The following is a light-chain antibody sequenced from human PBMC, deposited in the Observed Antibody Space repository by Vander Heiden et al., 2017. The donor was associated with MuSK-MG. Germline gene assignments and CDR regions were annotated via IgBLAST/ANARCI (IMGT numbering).Light chain of an antibody. CDR2: AAS. CDR3: QQSYSTLLT. J-gene: IGKJ4*01. Sequence: DIQMTQSPSSLSASVGDRVTITCRASQSISSYLNWYQQKPGKAPKLLIYAASSLQSGVPSRFSGSGSGTDFTLTISRLQPEDFATYYCQQSYSTLLTFGGGTKVEFK. V-gene: IGKV1-39*01. CDR1: QSISSY.